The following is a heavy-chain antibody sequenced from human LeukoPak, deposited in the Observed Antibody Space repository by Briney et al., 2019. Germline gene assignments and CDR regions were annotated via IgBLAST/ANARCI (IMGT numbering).Heavy chain of an antibody. J-gene: IGHJ4*02. CDR2: ILGRGDST. CDR1: GSGFYFSSYA. CDR3: ARGYSKRAN. Sequence: GGSLRLSCAASGSGFYFSSYAMSWVCQAPGKGLEWLIVILGRGDSTQYADSVKVRFTISRDNTKKTLCRQRNSRRVEDTAVDYCARGYSKRANWGQGTLVTVSS. D-gene: IGHD5-18*01. V-gene: IGHV3-23*01.